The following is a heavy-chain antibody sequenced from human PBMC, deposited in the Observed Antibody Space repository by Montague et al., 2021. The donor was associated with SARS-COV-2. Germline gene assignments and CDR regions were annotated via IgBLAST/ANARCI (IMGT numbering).Heavy chain of an antibody. V-gene: IGHV4-34*01. J-gene: IGHJ6*02. Sequence: SETLSLTCAVYGGSFSGYYCCWIRQPPGKGLEWIGEINHSGRTNXNPSRKSRVTISVDTSKNQFSLNLSSVTAADTAVYYCARVGRQQLVRLSGMDVWGQGTTVTVSS. CDR1: GGSFSGYY. CDR2: INHSGRT. CDR3: ARVGRQQLVRLSGMDV. D-gene: IGHD6-13*01.